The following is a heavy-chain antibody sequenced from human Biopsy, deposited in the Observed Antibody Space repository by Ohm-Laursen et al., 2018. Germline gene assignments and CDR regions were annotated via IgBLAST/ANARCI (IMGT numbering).Heavy chain of an antibody. CDR1: GGSISSDY. J-gene: IGHJ6*02. CDR2: IYYSGST. V-gene: IGHV4-59*01. CDR3: ARATNSTGWPYYYFYGMDV. D-gene: IGHD2/OR15-2a*01. Sequence: GTLSLTCTVSGGSISSDYLSWIRQTPGKGLEWIGYIYYSGSTNYNPSLKSRVTISVDTSKNQFSLRLNSVTAADTAVYYCARATNSTGWPYYYFYGMDVWGQGTTVTVSS.